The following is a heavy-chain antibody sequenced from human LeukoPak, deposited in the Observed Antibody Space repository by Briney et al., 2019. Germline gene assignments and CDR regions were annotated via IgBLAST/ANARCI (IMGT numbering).Heavy chain of an antibody. CDR1: GGTFSSYA. CDR2: IIPIFGTA. V-gene: IGHV1-69*13. D-gene: IGHD4-17*01. CDR3: ARFPVLSGDYAMWFDP. Sequence: ASVKVSCKASGGTFSSYAISWVRQAPGQGLEWMGGIIPIFGTANYAQKFQGRVTITADESTSTAYMELSSLRSEDTAVYYCARFPVLSGDYAMWFDPWGQGTLVPSPQ. J-gene: IGHJ5*02.